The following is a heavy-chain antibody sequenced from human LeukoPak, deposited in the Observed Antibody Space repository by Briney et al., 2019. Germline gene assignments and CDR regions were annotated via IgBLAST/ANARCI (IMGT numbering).Heavy chain of an antibody. D-gene: IGHD2-21*02. V-gene: IGHV3-66*02. Sequence: GGSLRLSCAASGFTVSSSYMSWVRQAPGKGLEWVSVIYSGGSTYYADSVKGRFTISRDNSKNTLYLQMNSLRAEDTAVYYCAILCGGDCYHDYWGQGTLVTVSS. CDR1: GFTVSSSY. CDR3: AILCGGDCYHDY. J-gene: IGHJ4*02. CDR2: IYSGGST.